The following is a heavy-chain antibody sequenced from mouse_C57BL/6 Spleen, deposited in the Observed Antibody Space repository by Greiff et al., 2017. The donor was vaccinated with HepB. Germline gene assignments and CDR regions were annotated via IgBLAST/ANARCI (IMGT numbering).Heavy chain of an antibody. D-gene: IGHD2-1*01. Sequence: EVQLQQSGAELVRPGASVKLSCTASGFNIKDDYMHWVKQRPEQGLEWIGWIDPENGDTEYASKFQGKATITADTSSNTAYLQLSSLTSEDTAVYYWTPIYYGNSFFAYWGQGTLVTVSA. CDR3: TPIYYGNSFFAY. CDR1: GFNIKDDY. V-gene: IGHV14-4*01. CDR2: IDPENGDT. J-gene: IGHJ3*01.